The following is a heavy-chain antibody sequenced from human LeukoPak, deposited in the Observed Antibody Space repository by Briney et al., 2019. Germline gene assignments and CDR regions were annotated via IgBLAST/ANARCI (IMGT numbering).Heavy chain of an antibody. CDR3: ARPNYAYYYGMDV. CDR1: GGSISSHY. D-gene: IGHD1-7*01. V-gene: IGHV4-59*08. J-gene: IGHJ6*02. CDR2: IYYSGST. Sequence: SETLSLTCTVSGGSISSHYWSWIRQPPGKGLEWIGYIYYSGSTNYNPSLKSRVTISVDTSKNQFSLKLSSVTAADTAVYYCARPNYAYYYGMDVWGQGTTVTVSS.